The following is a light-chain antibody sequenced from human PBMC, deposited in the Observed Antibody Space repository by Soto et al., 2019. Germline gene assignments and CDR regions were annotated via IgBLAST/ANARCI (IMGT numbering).Light chain of an antibody. CDR3: QQRSNWPT. J-gene: IGKJ5*01. Sequence: EIVLTQSPATLSLSPGERATLSCRASQSVSSYLAWYQQKPGKAPRLLIYDASNWATGIPARFSGSGSGTDFTLTICRLQHEDFAVYYCQQRSNWPTFGQGTRLEIK. V-gene: IGKV3-11*01. CDR1: QSVSSY. CDR2: DAS.